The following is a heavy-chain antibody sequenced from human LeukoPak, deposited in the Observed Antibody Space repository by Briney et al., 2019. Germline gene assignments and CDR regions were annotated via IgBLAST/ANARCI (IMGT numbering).Heavy chain of an antibody. CDR1: GGSIGTYC. D-gene: IGHD6-19*01. V-gene: IGHV4-59*08. J-gene: IGHJ4*02. CDR2: VYYNGIT. Sequence: PSETLSLTCFVSGGSIGTYCWTWIRQPPGKGLEWIGFVYYNGITKYSPSLQSRVTISVDTSKNQFSLKLKSVTASDTAVYYCARRLAVTGRYYFDYWGQGALVTVSS. CDR3: ARRLAVTGRYYFDY.